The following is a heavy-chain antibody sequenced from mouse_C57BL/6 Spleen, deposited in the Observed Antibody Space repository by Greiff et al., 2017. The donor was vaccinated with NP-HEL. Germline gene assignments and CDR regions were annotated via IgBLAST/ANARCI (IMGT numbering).Heavy chain of an antibody. CDR3: ARSSYGSSYAMDY. J-gene: IGHJ4*01. V-gene: IGHV1-50*01. Sequence: VQLQQPGAELVKPGASVKLSCKASGYTFTSYWMQWVKQRPGQGLEWIGEIDPSDSYTNYNQKFKGKATLTVDTSSSTAYMQLSSLTSEDSAVYYCARSSYGSSYAMDYWGQGTSVTVSS. CDR2: IDPSDSYT. CDR1: GYTFTSYW. D-gene: IGHD1-1*01.